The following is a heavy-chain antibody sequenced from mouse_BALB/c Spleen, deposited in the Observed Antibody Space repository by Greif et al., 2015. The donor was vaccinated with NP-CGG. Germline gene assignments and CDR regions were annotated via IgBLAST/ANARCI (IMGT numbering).Heavy chain of an antibody. J-gene: IGHJ2*01. D-gene: IGHD2-1*01. V-gene: IGHV1-80*01. Sequence: VQLQQSGAELVRPGSSVKISCKASGYAFSSYWMNWVKQRPGQGLEWIGQIYPGDGDTNYNGKFKGKATLTADKSSSTAYMQLSSLTSEDSAVYFCASVGNYDFDYWGHGTTLTVSS. CDR1: GYAFSSYW. CDR3: ASVGNYDFDY. CDR2: IYPGDGDT.